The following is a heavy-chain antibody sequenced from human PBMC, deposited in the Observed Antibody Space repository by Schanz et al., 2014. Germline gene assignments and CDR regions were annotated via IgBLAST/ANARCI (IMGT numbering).Heavy chain of an antibody. J-gene: IGHJ4*02. Sequence: EVQVVESGGGLVQPGGSLRLSCVASGFNVSKSYVSWVRQAPGKGLEWVSLIYKSGSAFYADSVKGRLTISRDNSKNTVYLEMNRLRTEDTALYYCARDSAGTTFCVLDSWGQGTLVTVSS. CDR2: IYKSGSA. D-gene: IGHD1-1*01. CDR3: ARDSAGTTFCVLDS. CDR1: GFNVSKSY. V-gene: IGHV3-66*02.